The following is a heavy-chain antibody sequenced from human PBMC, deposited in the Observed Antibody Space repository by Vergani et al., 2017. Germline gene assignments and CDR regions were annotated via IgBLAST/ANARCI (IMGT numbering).Heavy chain of an antibody. CDR3: ARDGGITMVRGAQTFYYYYGMDV. Sequence: QVQLQESGPGLVKPSQTLSLTCTVSGGSISSAGYFWSWIRQHPGKGLEWIGYIYYSGSTNYNPSLKSRVTISVDTSKNQFSLKLSSVTAADTAVYYCARDGGITMVRGAQTFYYYYGMDVWGQGTTVTVSS. CDR2: IYYSGST. D-gene: IGHD3-10*01. V-gene: IGHV4-61*08. J-gene: IGHJ6*02. CDR1: GGSISSAGYF.